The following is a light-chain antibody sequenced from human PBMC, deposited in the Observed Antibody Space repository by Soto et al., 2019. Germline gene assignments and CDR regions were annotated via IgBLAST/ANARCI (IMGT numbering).Light chain of an antibody. CDR3: QPYNNWPLT. CDR2: GAS. Sequence: EIVMTQSPATLSVSTGERATLSCRASQGVSSNLAWYQQKPGQAPRLLIYGASTRATGIPARFSGSGSGTEFTLTISSLQSEDFAVYYCQPYNNWPLTFGGGTKVDIK. CDR1: QGVSSN. V-gene: IGKV3-15*01. J-gene: IGKJ4*01.